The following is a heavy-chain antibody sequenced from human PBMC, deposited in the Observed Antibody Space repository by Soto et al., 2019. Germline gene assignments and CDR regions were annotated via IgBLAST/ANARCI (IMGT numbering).Heavy chain of an antibody. J-gene: IGHJ6*02. CDR3: ARIRTYYDFWSGPSGYYGMDV. CDR1: GFSLSTSGMC. CDR2: IDWDDDK. D-gene: IGHD3-3*01. V-gene: IGHV2-70*01. Sequence: GSGPTLVNPTQTLTLTCTFSGFSLSTSGMCVSWIRQPPGKALEWLALIDWDDDKYYSTSLKTRLTISKDTSKNQVVLTMTNMDPVDTATYYCARIRTYYDFWSGPSGYYGMDVWGQGTTVTVS.